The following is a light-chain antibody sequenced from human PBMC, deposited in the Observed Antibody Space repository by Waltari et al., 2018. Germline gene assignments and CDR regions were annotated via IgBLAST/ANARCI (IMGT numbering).Light chain of an antibody. CDR3: SSYTYGGPWV. CDR2: EVD. J-gene: IGLJ2*01. CDR1: SSDVGRSDL. V-gene: IGLV2-23*02. Sequence: SALTQPASVSASPGKSITISCTGRSSDVGRSDLVAWYQQPPDKAPHLLIYEVDKRPSGVSYRSSGSKSGNAASLTISGLQAEDAAHYFCSSYTYGGPWVFGGGTLLTVL.